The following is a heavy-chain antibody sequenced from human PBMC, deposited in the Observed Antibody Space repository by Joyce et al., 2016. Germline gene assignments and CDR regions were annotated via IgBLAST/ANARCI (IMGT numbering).Heavy chain of an antibody. D-gene: IGHD2-15*01. J-gene: IGHJ3*02. CDR2: ISSSGSSI. CDR1: GFTFSGYE. Sequence: VQLVESGGGLVQPGGSLRLSCSASGFTFSGYEINWVRQGPGKGLELVSYISSSGSSIYYADSVGGRFTISRDNAKNSVYLQMNSLRAEDTAIYYCAREVYCSGGSCYSDAFEIWGQGTMVTVSS. V-gene: IGHV3-48*03. CDR3: AREVYCSGGSCYSDAFEI.